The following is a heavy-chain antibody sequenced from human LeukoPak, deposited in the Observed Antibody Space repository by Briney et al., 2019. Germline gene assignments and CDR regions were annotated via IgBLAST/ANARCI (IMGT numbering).Heavy chain of an antibody. CDR3: TTDQEEHYYDSSGYHYFDY. D-gene: IGHD3-22*01. J-gene: IGHJ4*02. Sequence: GGSLRLSCAASGFTFSNAWMSWVRQAPGKGLEWVGRIKSKTDGGTTDYAAPVKGRFTISRDDSKNTLYLQMNSLKTEDTAVYYCTTDQEEHYYDSSGYHYFDYWGQGTLVTVSS. CDR2: IKSKTDGGTT. CDR1: GFTFSNAW. V-gene: IGHV3-15*01.